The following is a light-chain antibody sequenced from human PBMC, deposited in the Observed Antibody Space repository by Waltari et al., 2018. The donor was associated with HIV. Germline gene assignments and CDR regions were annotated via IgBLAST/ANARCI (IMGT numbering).Light chain of an antibody. Sequence: EIVMTQSPATLSVSPGERATLSCRASQSVSSNLAWYQQKPGQAPRLLIYGASTRATGIPARFSGSGSGTDFTLTISSMQSEDFAVYYCQQYNNWPPITVGQGTRLEIK. CDR3: QQYNNWPPIT. CDR2: GAS. CDR1: QSVSSN. V-gene: IGKV3-15*01. J-gene: IGKJ5*01.